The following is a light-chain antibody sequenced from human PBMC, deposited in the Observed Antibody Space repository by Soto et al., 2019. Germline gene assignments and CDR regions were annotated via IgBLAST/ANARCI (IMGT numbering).Light chain of an antibody. J-gene: IGKJ5*01. V-gene: IGKV1-5*01. CDR1: QIIYNW. Sequence: DIQRTQSPSTLSASVGDRVTITCRASQIIYNWLAWYQQKPGKAPKLLISGASTLEGGVPSRFSGSGSGTEFTLTISSLQSEDFAVYYCQQYHNWPIRFGQGTRLENK. CDR2: GAS. CDR3: QQYHNWPIR.